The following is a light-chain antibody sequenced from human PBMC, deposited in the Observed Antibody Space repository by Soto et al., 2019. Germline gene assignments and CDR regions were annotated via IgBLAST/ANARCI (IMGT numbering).Light chain of an antibody. CDR1: QGISSA. J-gene: IGKJ4*01. V-gene: IGKV1-13*02. CDR2: DAA. Sequence: AIQLTQSPSSLSASVGDRVTVTCRASQGISSALAWYQQEPGKAPKLLIYDAASLQSGVPSRFSGSGTGTDFTLIISSLQPEDSATYYCQQFYSDTLTFGGGTKVEIK. CDR3: QQFYSDTLT.